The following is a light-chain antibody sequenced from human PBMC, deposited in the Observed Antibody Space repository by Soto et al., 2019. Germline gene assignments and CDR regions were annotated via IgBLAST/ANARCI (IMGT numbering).Light chain of an antibody. CDR1: QHISGY. J-gene: IGKJ1*01. Sequence: DIHMTQSPSSLSASVGDRVTITCRASQHISGYLNWYQQKPGKAPRLLIYASSSLQSGVPSRFSGSGSGTDFTLTISSLQPEDFATYYCQQSYSSPRTCGQGTQVDIK. V-gene: IGKV1-39*01. CDR3: QQSYSSPRT. CDR2: ASS.